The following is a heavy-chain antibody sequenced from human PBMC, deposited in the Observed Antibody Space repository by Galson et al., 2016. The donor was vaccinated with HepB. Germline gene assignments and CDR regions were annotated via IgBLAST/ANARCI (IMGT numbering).Heavy chain of an antibody. CDR2: LPTDEYPP. CDR1: GFTFSRFA. V-gene: IGHV3-74*03. Sequence: SLRLSCAASGFTFSRFAVSWVRQAPGKGLEWVSRLPTDEYPPTYADSVRGRFITSRDNAKNTLYLQMNSLRVDDTAVYYYTRDLNFLLFDYWGQGALVTVSS. J-gene: IGHJ4*02. CDR3: TRDLNFLLFDY. D-gene: IGHD3-10*01.